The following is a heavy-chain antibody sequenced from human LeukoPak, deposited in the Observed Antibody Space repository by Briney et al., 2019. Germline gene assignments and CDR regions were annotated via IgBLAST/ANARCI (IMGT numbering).Heavy chain of an antibody. CDR3: ANAGFCSSTTCYNPFDH. V-gene: IGHV3-23*01. J-gene: IGHJ4*02. CDR2: ITDSGFTT. D-gene: IGHD2-2*02. Sequence: GGSLRLSCAASGFTFSSCAMSWVRQAPGKGLEWVSGITDSGFTTFYANSVKGRFTISRDNSKNTLYLQMNSLRAEDTAVYYCANAGFCSSTTCYNPFDHWGQGTLVTVSS. CDR1: GFTFSSCA.